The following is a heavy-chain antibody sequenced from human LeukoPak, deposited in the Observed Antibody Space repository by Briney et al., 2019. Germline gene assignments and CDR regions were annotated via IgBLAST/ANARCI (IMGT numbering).Heavy chain of an antibody. J-gene: IGHJ4*02. CDR3: ATDTTTPYYFDS. V-gene: IGHV3-23*01. Sequence: TGGSLRLSCAASGFTFSSYAMSWVRQAPGKGLEWVSAISGTGGSTYYADSVKGRFTISRDNSKNTLYLQMNSLRAEDTAVYYCATDTTTPYYFDSWGQGTLVTVSS. D-gene: IGHD1-1*01. CDR1: GFTFSSYA. CDR2: ISGTGGST.